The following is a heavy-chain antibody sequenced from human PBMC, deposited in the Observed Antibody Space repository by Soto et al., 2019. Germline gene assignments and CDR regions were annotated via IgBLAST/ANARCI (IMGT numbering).Heavy chain of an antibody. CDR2: IIPIFGTA. V-gene: IGHV1-69*01. J-gene: IGHJ6*02. CDR3: VRDGSGYRSRASPMDV. Sequence: QVQLVQSGAEVKKPGSSVKVSCKASGDTFSSYAISWVRQAPGQGLEWMGGIIPIFGTANYAQKFQGRVTITADEFTSIAYMELTRLRSEDKAVYYCVRDGSGYRSRASPMDVWGQGTTVTVSS. CDR1: GDTFSSYA. D-gene: IGHD3-22*01.